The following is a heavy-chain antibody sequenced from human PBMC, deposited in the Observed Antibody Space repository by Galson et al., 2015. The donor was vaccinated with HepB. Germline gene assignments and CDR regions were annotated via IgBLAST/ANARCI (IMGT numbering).Heavy chain of an antibody. CDR3: ARAGNWNDEGFGY. CDR1: GFTFSSYW. Sequence: SLRLSCAASGFTFSSYWMSWVRQAPGKGLEWVANIKQDGSEKYYVDSVKGRFTISRDNAKNSLYLQMNSLRAEDTAVYYCARAGNWNDEGFGYWGQGTLVTVSS. J-gene: IGHJ4*02. V-gene: IGHV3-7*03. D-gene: IGHD1-1*01. CDR2: IKQDGSEK.